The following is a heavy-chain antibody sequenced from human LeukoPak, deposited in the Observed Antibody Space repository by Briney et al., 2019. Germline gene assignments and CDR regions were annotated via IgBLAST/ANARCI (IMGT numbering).Heavy chain of an antibody. D-gene: IGHD3-22*01. Sequence: ASVKVSCKVSGYTLTELSMHWVRQVPGKGLEWMGGFDPEDGETIYAQKFQGRVTMTEDTSTDTAYMELGSLRSKDTAVYYCATRRMRGSGYYYTYYFDYWGQGTLVTVSS. CDR1: GYTLTELS. CDR2: FDPEDGET. J-gene: IGHJ4*02. CDR3: ATRRMRGSGYYYTYYFDY. V-gene: IGHV1-24*01.